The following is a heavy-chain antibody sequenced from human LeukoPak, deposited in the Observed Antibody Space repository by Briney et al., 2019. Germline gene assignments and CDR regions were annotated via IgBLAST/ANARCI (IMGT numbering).Heavy chain of an antibody. CDR1: GFTFRSYS. D-gene: IGHD1-26*01. J-gene: IGHJ4*02. V-gene: IGHV3-21*01. Sequence: GGSLRLSCAASGFTFRSYSMNWVRQAPGKGLEWVSTISSSSTYIYYADSVKGRFTISRDNAENSVYLQMDSLRGDDAAVYYCARDLSLGAPAAFDYWGQGTLVTVSS. CDR3: ARDLSLGAPAAFDY. CDR2: ISSSSTYI.